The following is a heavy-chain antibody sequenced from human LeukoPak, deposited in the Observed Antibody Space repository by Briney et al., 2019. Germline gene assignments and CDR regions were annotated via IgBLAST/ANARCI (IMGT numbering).Heavy chain of an antibody. D-gene: IGHD4-17*01. CDR3: ARDGAYGDYQGVSDY. Sequence: GGSLRLSCAASGFTFSSCSMNWVRQAPGKGLEWVSSISSSSSYIYYADSVKGRFTISRDNAKNSLYLQMNSLRAEDTAVYYCARDGAYGDYQGVSDYWGQGTLVTVSS. V-gene: IGHV3-21*01. CDR1: GFTFSSCS. CDR2: ISSSSSYI. J-gene: IGHJ4*02.